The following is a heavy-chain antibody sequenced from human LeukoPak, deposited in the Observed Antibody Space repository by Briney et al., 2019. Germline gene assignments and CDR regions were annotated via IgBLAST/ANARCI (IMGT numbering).Heavy chain of an antibody. Sequence: SQTLSLTCTVSGGSISSGDYYWSWIRQPPGKGLEWIGYIYYSGSTYYNPSLKSRVTISVDTSKNQFSLKLSSVTAADTAVYYCARVAPRSGQARLGYFQHWGQGTLVTVSS. CDR1: GGSISSGDYY. V-gene: IGHV4-30-4*01. J-gene: IGHJ1*01. CDR2: IYYSGST. D-gene: IGHD6-19*01. CDR3: ARVAPRSGQARLGYFQH.